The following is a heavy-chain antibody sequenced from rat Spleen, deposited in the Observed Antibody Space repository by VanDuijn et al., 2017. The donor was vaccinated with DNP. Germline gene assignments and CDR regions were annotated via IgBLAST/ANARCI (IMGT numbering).Heavy chain of an antibody. CDR3: TTDQNWDLDY. Sequence: EVQLVESGGGLVQPGRSLKLSCAASGFTFSDYYMAWVRQTPTKGLEWVTYIDYDGGNTYYRDSVKGRFTISRDNAKSTLYLQMDSLWSEDTATYYCTTDQNWDLDYWGQGVMVTVSS. V-gene: IGHV5-20*01. J-gene: IGHJ2*01. D-gene: IGHD5-1*01. CDR1: GFTFSDYY. CDR2: IDYDGGNT.